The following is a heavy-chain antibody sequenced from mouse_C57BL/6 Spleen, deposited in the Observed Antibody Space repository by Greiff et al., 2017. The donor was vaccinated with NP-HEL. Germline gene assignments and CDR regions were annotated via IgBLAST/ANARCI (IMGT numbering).Heavy chain of an antibody. CDR1: GYTFTSYW. J-gene: IGHJ2*01. V-gene: IGHV1-69*01. CDR2: IDPSDNYT. CDR3: AREGFY. Sequence: VKLQQPGAELVMPGASVKLSCKASGYTFTSYWMHWVKQRPGQGLEWIGEIDPSDNYTNYNQKFKGKSTLTVDKSSSTAYMQLSSLTSEDSAVYYCAREGFYWGQGTTLTVSS.